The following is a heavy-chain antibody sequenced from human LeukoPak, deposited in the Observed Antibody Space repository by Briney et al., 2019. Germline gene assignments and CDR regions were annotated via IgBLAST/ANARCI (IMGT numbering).Heavy chain of an antibody. CDR1: GFTFSSYS. CDR3: ARDEYGYNYKAY. Sequence: GGSLRLSCTASGFTFSSYSMNWVRQAPGKGLEWVSSISSSSSYIYYADSVKGRFTISRDNAKNSLYLQMNSLRAEDSAVYYCARDEYGYNYKAYWGQGTLVTVSS. CDR2: ISSSSSYI. J-gene: IGHJ4*02. V-gene: IGHV3-21*01. D-gene: IGHD5-24*01.